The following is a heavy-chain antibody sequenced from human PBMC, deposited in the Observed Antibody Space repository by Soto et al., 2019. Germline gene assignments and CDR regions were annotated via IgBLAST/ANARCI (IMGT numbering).Heavy chain of an antibody. D-gene: IGHD1-26*01. CDR3: ARDKGGWPDY. Sequence: QVQLQESGPGLVKPSETLSLTCTVSGGSLSTYYWSWIRQPPGKGLEWLGYIYYTGSTHYNPSLKSRVSISLDTSKTHFSLQLTSVTAADTAVYYCARDKGGWPDYWGQGTLVTVSS. CDR2: IYYTGST. CDR1: GGSLSTYY. V-gene: IGHV4-59*01. J-gene: IGHJ4*02.